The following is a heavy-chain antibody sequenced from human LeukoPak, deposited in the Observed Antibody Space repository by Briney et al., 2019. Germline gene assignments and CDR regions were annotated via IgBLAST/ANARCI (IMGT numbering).Heavy chain of an antibody. J-gene: IGHJ6*04. V-gene: IGHV3-7*01. CDR2: IKEDRSEE. CDR1: GFTFSTYW. Sequence: GGSLRLSCAASGFTFSTYWMTWVRQAPGKGLEWVANIKEDRSEEYYVDSVKGRFTISRDNAKSSLYLQMNGLRAEETAVYYCAELGITMIGGVWGKGTTVTISS. CDR3: AELGITMIGGV. D-gene: IGHD3-10*02.